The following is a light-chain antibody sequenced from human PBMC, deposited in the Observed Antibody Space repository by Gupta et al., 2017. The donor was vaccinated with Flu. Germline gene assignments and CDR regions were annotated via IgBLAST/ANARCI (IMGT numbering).Light chain of an antibody. CDR1: QSVIDN. CDR2: DAS. J-gene: IGKJ5*01. V-gene: IGKV3-11*01. CDR3: QQRGVWPPIT. Sequence: ATLSLSPGQRVTLSCRASQSVIDNIAWYKQKPGQSPTLLIYDASTRATGIPARFSGSGSGTDFTLTINALEPEDFAVYYCQQRGVWPPITFGQGTRLDIK.